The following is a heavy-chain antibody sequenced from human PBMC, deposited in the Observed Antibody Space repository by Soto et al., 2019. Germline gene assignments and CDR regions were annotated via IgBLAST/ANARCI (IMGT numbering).Heavy chain of an antibody. CDR2: ISGSGGST. J-gene: IGHJ4*02. CDR1: GFTFSSYA. D-gene: IGHD3-9*01. CDR3: AKWVHYDILTGYYYYFDY. Sequence: GGSLRLSCAASGFTFSSYAMSWVRQAPGKGLEWVSAISGSGGSTYYADSVKGRFTISRDNSKNTLYLQMNSLRAEDTAVYYCAKWVHYDILTGYYYYFDYWGQGTLVTVSS. V-gene: IGHV3-23*01.